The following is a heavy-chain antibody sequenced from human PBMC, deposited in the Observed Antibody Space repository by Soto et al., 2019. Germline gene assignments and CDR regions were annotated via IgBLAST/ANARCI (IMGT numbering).Heavy chain of an antibody. CDR1: GDSVSSNGAA. Sequence: PLQTLSLNCAISGDSVSSNGAAWNWIRQSPSRGLEWLGRTYYRSKWYVDYAISVKGRIVISPDTSKNQFSLQLNSVTPEDTAVYYCARVIFDNQLYHFYXWGQGTLFTVS. J-gene: IGHJ4*02. D-gene: IGHD2-2*01. CDR2: TYYRSKWYV. CDR3: ARVIFDNQLYHFYX. V-gene: IGHV6-1*01.